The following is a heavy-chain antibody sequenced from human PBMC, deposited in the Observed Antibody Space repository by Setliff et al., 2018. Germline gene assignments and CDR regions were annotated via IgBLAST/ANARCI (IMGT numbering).Heavy chain of an antibody. CDR3: ARDAGDYVNNWCFDL. CDR1: GYKFTNYG. Sequence: RASVKVSCKASGYKFTNYGVTWVRQAPGQGLEWIGWINNYNFNTNYAQKLQGRVTMTTDTSTSTAYMELRSLRSDDTAMYYCARDAGDYVNNWCFDLWGRGTLVTVSS. J-gene: IGHJ2*01. V-gene: IGHV1-18*01. D-gene: IGHD4-17*01. CDR2: INNYNFNT.